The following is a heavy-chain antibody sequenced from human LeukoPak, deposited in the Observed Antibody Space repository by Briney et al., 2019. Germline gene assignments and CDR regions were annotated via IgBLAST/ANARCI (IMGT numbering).Heavy chain of an antibody. CDR1: GFTFSRCW. J-gene: IGHJ4*02. Sequence: PGGSLRLSCAASGFTFSRCWMNWVRQAPGKGLEWVASIKDDGSAKYYVYSAKGRFTISRDNAKNSLYLQMNSLRAEDTAVYFCARDHGWLQFDYWGQGTLVTVSS. V-gene: IGHV3-7*05. CDR2: IKDDGSAK. D-gene: IGHD5-24*01. CDR3: ARDHGWLQFDY.